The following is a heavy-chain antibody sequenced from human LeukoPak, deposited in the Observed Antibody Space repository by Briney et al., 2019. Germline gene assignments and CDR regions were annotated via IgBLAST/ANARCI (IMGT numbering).Heavy chain of an antibody. Sequence: TGGSLRLSCTASGFTFGDYAMTWVRQAPGKGLEWVGFIRSEAYGETPEYAASVKGRFTISRDDSKGIAYLQMNSLKTEDTAVYYCTRDQTPYYWGQGTLVTVSS. CDR2: IRSEAYGETP. CDR1: GFTFGDYA. J-gene: IGHJ4*02. CDR3: TRDQTPYY. V-gene: IGHV3-49*04.